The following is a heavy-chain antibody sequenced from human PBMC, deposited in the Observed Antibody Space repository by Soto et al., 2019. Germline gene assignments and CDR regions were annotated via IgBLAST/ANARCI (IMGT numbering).Heavy chain of an antibody. CDR1: GFTFIDYY. Sequence: PWGSLRLSCAASGFTFIDYYMIFIRRSPGKWLEWVSYISSSGSTIYYADSVKGRFTISRDNAKNSLYLQMNSLRAEDTAVYYCARALYSSGWYYRWFDPWGQGTLVTVSS. CDR3: ARALYSSGWYYRWFDP. CDR2: ISSSGSTI. J-gene: IGHJ5*02. V-gene: IGHV3-11*01. D-gene: IGHD6-19*01.